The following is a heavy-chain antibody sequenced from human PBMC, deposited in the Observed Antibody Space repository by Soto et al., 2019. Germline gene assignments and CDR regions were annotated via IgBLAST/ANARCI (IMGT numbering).Heavy chain of an antibody. Sequence: QVQLVESGGGVVQPGRSLRLSCAASGFTFSSYGMHWVRQAPGKGLEWVAFISFDGSKRYYADSVKGRFTISRDNSKNTLNLQMDSLRAEDTAVYYCAKVIIGITQHFDYWGQGTLVTVSS. V-gene: IGHV3-30*18. CDR2: ISFDGSKR. J-gene: IGHJ4*02. CDR3: AKVIIGITQHFDY. CDR1: GFTFSSYG. D-gene: IGHD1-7*01.